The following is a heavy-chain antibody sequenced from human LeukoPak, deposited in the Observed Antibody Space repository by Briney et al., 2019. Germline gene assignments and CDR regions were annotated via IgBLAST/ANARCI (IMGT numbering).Heavy chain of an antibody. V-gene: IGHV3-9*01. D-gene: IGHD6-13*01. CDR1: GFTFDDYA. CDR3: AKDLSSSWYNSYYYYGMDV. Sequence: GGSLRLSCAASGFTFDDYAMHWVRQAPGKGLEWVSGISWNSCSIGYADSVKGRFTISRDNAKNSLYLQMNSLRAEDTALYYCAKDLSSSWYNSYYYYGMDVWGQGTTVTVSS. CDR2: ISWNSCSI. J-gene: IGHJ6*02.